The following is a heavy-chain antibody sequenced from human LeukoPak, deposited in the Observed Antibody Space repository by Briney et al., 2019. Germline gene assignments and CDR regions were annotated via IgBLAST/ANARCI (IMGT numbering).Heavy chain of an antibody. V-gene: IGHV1-2*02. D-gene: IGHD2-2*01. CDR2: INANSGDT. J-gene: IGHJ4*02. CDR3: AREGTCSSSICSHDY. Sequence: ASVTVSCKVSGYTFTCYYIHWVRQAPGQGLEWMGWINANSGDTNYAQKFQGRVTMTRDTSISTAYMELSSLRSDDTAVYYCAREGTCSSSICSHDYWGQGTLVTVSS. CDR1: GYTFTCYY.